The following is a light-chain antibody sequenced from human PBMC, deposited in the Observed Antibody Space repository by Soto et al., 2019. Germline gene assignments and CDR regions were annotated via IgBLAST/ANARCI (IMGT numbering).Light chain of an antibody. Sequence: EIVLTQSPGTLSLSPGERATLSCRASQSISSSYLAWYQQKPGQAPRLLIYGVSNRATGIPDRFSGSGSGKDFTLTISRLEPEDFAVYYCQLHGDSPPGYTFGQGTKLEIK. J-gene: IGKJ2*01. CDR1: QSISSSY. V-gene: IGKV3-20*01. CDR3: QLHGDSPPGYT. CDR2: GVS.